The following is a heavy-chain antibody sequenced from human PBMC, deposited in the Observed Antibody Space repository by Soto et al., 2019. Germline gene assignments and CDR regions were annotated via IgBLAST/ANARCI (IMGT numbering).Heavy chain of an antibody. J-gene: IGHJ4*02. CDR3: ARTYSSSWNKGYYFDY. V-gene: IGHV4-59*01. CDR1: GGSISSYY. Sequence: SETLSLTCTVSGGSISSYYWSWIRQPPGKGLEWIGYIYYSGSTNYNPSLKSRVTISVDTSKNQFSLKLSSVTAADTAVYYCARTYSSSWNKGYYFDYWGQGTLVTVSS. CDR2: IYYSGST. D-gene: IGHD6-13*01.